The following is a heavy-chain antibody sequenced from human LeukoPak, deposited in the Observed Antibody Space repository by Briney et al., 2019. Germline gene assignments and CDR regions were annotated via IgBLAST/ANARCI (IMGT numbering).Heavy chain of an antibody. D-gene: IGHD6-19*01. Sequence: SETLSLTCTVSGGSISSYYWSWIRQPPGKGLEWIGYIYYSGSTNYNPSLKSRVTISVDTSKNQFSLKLSSVTAADTAVYYCARRVAVAGTLAWFDPWGQGTLVTVSS. CDR2: IYYSGST. CDR1: GGSISSYY. V-gene: IGHV4-59*08. J-gene: IGHJ5*02. CDR3: ARRVAVAGTLAWFDP.